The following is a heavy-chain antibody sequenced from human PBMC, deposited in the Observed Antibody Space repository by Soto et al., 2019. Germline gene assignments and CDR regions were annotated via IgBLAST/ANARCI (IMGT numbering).Heavy chain of an antibody. Sequence: QVQLVQSGAEVKKPGSSVKVSCKASGGTFSRYTINWVRQAPGQGLEWMGRIIPIAAIANYTQKFQGRVTMTVDKYSITAYLELSSLRSDDTAVYYCARGSTIVRGAPSWFDPWGQGTLVTVSS. D-gene: IGHD3-10*01. CDR2: IIPIAAIA. V-gene: IGHV1-69*02. J-gene: IGHJ5*02. CDR1: GGTFSRYT. CDR3: ARGSTIVRGAPSWFDP.